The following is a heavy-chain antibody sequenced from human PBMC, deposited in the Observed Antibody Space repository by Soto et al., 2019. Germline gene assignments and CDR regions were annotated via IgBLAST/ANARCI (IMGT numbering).Heavy chain of an antibody. CDR1: GFTFSSYA. D-gene: IGHD3-3*01. CDR3: AKDVYYDFWSGYLPFIDYFDY. V-gene: IGHV3-23*01. J-gene: IGHJ4*02. CDR2: ISGSGGST. Sequence: PGGSLRLSCAASGFTFSSYAMSWVRQAPGKGLEWVSAISGSGGSTYYADSVKGRFTISRDNSKNTLYLQMNSLRAEDTAVYYCAKDVYYDFWSGYLPFIDYFDYWGEGTLVTVSS.